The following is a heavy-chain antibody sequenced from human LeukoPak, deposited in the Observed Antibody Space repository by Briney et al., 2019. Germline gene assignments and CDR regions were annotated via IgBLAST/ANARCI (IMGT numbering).Heavy chain of an antibody. CDR1: GGSISSYY. Sequence: PSETLSLTCTVSGGSISSYYWSWIRQPAGKGLEWIGRIYTSGSTNYNPSLKSRVTISVDTSKNQFSLKLSSVTAADTAVYYCARGLQWLVRGSCWFDPWGQGTLVTVSS. D-gene: IGHD6-19*01. CDR3: ARGLQWLVRGSCWFDP. V-gene: IGHV4-4*07. J-gene: IGHJ5*02. CDR2: IYTSGST.